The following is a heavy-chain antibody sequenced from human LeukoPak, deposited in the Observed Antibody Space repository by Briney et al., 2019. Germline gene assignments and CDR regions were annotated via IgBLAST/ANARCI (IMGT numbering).Heavy chain of an antibody. CDR2: IYYSGST. V-gene: IGHV4-39*01. J-gene: IGHJ6*02. Sequence: SETLSLTCTVSGGSISSSSYYWGWIRQPPGKGLEWIGSIYYSGSTYYNPSLKSRVTISVDTSKYQFSLKLSSVTAADTAVYYCARTSGDGYNSYYYYGMDVWGQGTTVTVSS. D-gene: IGHD5-24*01. CDR1: GGSISSSSYY. CDR3: ARTSGDGYNSYYYYGMDV.